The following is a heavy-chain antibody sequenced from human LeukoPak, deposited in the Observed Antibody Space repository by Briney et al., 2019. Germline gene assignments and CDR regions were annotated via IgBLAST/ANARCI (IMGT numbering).Heavy chain of an antibody. V-gene: IGHV1-18*01. D-gene: IGHD3-10*01. Sequence: ASVKVSCKASGYTFTDYGISWVRQAPAQGLEGMGWISAYKGNTKYAQKLQGRVSMTTDKSTSTAYMELGSLRSDDSAVYYCARMRDSYAGTYLDYWGQGTLVTVSS. CDR1: GYTFTDYG. CDR3: ARMRDSYAGTYLDY. CDR2: ISAYKGNT. J-gene: IGHJ4*02.